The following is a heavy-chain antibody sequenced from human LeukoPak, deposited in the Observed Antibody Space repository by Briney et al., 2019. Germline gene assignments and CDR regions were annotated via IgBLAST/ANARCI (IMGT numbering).Heavy chain of an antibody. D-gene: IGHD6-19*01. V-gene: IGHV1-2*02. CDR2: INPNSGGT. CDR3: ARDRTGYRSGWEDNDY. J-gene: IGHJ4*02. CDR1: GYAFTGYY. Sequence: ASVKVSCKASGYAFTGYYMHWVRQAPGQGLEWMGWINPNSGGTNYAQKFQGRVTMTRDTSISTAYMELSRLRSDDTAVYYCARDRTGYRSGWEDNDYWGQGTLVTVSS.